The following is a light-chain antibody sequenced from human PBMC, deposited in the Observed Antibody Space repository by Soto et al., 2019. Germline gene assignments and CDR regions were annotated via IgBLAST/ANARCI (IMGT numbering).Light chain of an antibody. CDR3: QQRSNRPRGT. CDR2: DAS. Sequence: EIVLTQSPATLSLSPGEIATLSCRASQSVCSYLAWYQQKPGQAPRLLIYDASNRATGIPARFSGSGSGTDFTLTISSLEPEDFAVYYCQQRSNRPRGTFGQGTKLEIK. J-gene: IGKJ2*02. CDR1: QSVCSY. V-gene: IGKV3-11*01.